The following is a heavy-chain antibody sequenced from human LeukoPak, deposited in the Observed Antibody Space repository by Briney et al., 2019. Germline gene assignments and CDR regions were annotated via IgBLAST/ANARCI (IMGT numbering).Heavy chain of an antibody. Sequence: SETLSLTCAVYGGSFSGYYWSWIRQPPGKGLEWIGEINHSGSTNYNPSLKSRVTISVDTSKNQFSLKLSSVTAADTAVYYCAEIAAAGTFYWFDPWGQGTLVTVSS. V-gene: IGHV4-34*01. CDR2: INHSGST. CDR3: AEIAAAGTFYWFDP. CDR1: GGSFSGYY. D-gene: IGHD6-13*01. J-gene: IGHJ5*02.